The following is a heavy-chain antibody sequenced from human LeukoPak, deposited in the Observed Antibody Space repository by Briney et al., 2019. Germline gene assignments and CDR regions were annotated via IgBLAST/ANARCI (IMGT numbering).Heavy chain of an antibody. CDR3: ASELRLGY. D-gene: IGHD3-10*01. CDR1: GFTFTNYW. J-gene: IGHJ4*02. Sequence: GGSLRLSCAASGFTFTNYWMHWVRQVPGKGLVWVSRIKSDGSSTHYADSVRGRFTISRDNARNTLYLQMNSLRAEDTAVYYCASELRLGYWGQGILVTVSS. V-gene: IGHV3-74*01. CDR2: IKSDGSST.